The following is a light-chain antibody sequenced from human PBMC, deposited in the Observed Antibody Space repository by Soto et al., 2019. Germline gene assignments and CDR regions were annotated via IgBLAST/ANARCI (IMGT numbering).Light chain of an antibody. CDR1: TSDVGGYNY. J-gene: IGLJ1*01. Sequence: QSALTQPASVSGSPGQSITISCTGTTSDVGGYNYVSWYQPHPGKAPQLMIYEVSNRPSGVSNRFSGSLSCNTASLTISGLQAEDEADYYCSSYTSSSTLVVFGTGTQLTVL. CDR3: SSYTSSSTLVV. V-gene: IGLV2-14*01. CDR2: EVS.